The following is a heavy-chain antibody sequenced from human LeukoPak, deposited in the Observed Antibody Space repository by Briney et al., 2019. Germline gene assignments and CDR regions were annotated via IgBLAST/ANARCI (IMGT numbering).Heavy chain of an antibody. D-gene: IGHD5-18*01. Sequence: PGGSLRLSCAASRFVFSSTGMHWVRQAPGKGLEWVAFIRYDGSNKYYADSVKGRFTISRDNSKNTLYLQMNSLRAEDTAVYYCAKDRGVYSYGFRYFDYWGQGTLVTVSS. J-gene: IGHJ4*02. CDR1: RFVFSSTG. CDR3: AKDRGVYSYGFRYFDY. V-gene: IGHV3-30*02. CDR2: IRYDGSNK.